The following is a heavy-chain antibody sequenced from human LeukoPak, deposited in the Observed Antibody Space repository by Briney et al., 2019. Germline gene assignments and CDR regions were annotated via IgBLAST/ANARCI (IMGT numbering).Heavy chain of an antibody. D-gene: IGHD6-13*01. V-gene: IGHV1-46*01. CDR2: ISPSGGST. Sequence: ASVKVSCKAFGYTFTSNYMHWVRQAPGQGPEWMGVISPSGGSTTYAQKFQGRVSMTRDMSTSTVYLELRSLRSGDTAVYYCAREDQVTSAGLFDSWGQGTLVTVSS. J-gene: IGHJ4*02. CDR1: GYTFTSNY. CDR3: AREDQVTSAGLFDS.